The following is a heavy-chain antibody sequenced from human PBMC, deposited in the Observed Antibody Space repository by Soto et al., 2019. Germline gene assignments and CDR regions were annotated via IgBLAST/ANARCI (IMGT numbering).Heavy chain of an antibody. CDR2: IHHNGNS. V-gene: IGHV4-31*03. D-gene: IGHD1-26*01. Sequence: QVQLQESGPGLVEPSQTLSLTCTVSGGSISSGAYYWSWVRQPPGEGLEWIGYIHHNGNSYNNPSLKSRIRISLDTSKNKFSLNLTSVTAADTAVYYCARVSATGTRWFDPWGQGTLVTVSS. J-gene: IGHJ5*02. CDR3: ARVSATGTRWFDP. CDR1: GGSISSGAYY.